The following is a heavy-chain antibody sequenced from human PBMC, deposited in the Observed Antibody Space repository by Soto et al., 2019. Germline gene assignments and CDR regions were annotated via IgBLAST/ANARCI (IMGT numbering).Heavy chain of an antibody. V-gene: IGHV4-59*01. CDR1: GGSISSYY. D-gene: IGHD6-6*01. CDR2: IYYSGST. Sequence: KPSGTLSLTCTVSGGSISSYYWSWIRQPPGKGLEWIGYIYYSGSTNYNPSLKSRVTISVDTSKNQFSLKLSSVTAADTAVYYCARGDRWYSCSINDYYDGMDVWGQGNTVTVYS. J-gene: IGHJ6*02. CDR3: ARGDRWYSCSINDYYDGMDV.